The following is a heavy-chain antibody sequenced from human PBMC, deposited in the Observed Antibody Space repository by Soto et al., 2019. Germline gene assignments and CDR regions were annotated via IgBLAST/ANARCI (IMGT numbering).Heavy chain of an antibody. V-gene: IGHV3-30-3*01. J-gene: IGHJ6*02. CDR3: ARDLRDIVLLPPAPSSGTREYYYYAMDV. D-gene: IGHD2-2*01. CDR2: ISYDGTNK. CDR1: GFTFSSYA. Sequence: PGGSLRLSCAASGFTFSSYAMHWVRQAPGKGLDWVAIISYDGTNKYYADSVKGRFTISRDNSKNTLYLQMNSLRAEDTAVYYCARDLRDIVLLPPAPSSGTREYYYYAMDVWGQGTTVTVSS.